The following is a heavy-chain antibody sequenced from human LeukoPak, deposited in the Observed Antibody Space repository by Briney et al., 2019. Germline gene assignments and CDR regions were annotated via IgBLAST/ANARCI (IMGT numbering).Heavy chain of an antibody. Sequence: SQTLSLTRAISGDSVSSNSAAWNWIRQSPSRGLEWLGRTYYRSKWYNDYAVSVKSRIIINADTSKNQFSLQLNSVTPEDTAVYYCARDDYLAVAGIYYYYGMDVWGQGTTVTVSS. CDR1: GDSVSSNSAA. V-gene: IGHV6-1*01. CDR2: TYYRSKWYN. J-gene: IGHJ6*02. CDR3: ARDDYLAVAGIYYYYGMDV. D-gene: IGHD6-19*01.